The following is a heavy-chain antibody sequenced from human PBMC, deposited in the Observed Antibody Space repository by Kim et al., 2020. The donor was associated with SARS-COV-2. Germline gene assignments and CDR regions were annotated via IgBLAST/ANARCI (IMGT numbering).Heavy chain of an antibody. V-gene: IGHV3-23*01. D-gene: IGHD5-18*01. J-gene: IGHJ4*02. CDR3: AKHIGTGTWILDY. Sequence: YADSVKGRFTISRDNSKNTVYLQMNSLRADDTAVYYCAKHIGTGTWILDYWGRGILVSVSS.